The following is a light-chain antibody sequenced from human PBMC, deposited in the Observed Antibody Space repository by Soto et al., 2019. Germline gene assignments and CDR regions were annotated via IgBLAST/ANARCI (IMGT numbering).Light chain of an antibody. CDR1: QSLSNFF. CDR3: QQYGNSRT. V-gene: IGKV3-20*01. Sequence: EIVFTQSPGTLSLSPGEGATLSCRASQSLSNFFLAWYQQKPGQAPRLLIYGTSIRATGIPDRFSGSGSETDFTLTVNRLEPEDFAVYYCQQYGNSRTFGQGTKVDIK. CDR2: GTS. J-gene: IGKJ1*01.